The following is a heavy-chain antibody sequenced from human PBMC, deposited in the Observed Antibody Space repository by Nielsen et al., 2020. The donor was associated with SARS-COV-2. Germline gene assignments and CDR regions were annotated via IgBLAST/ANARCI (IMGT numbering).Heavy chain of an antibody. V-gene: IGHV5-51*01. Sequence: GESLKISCQGSGYNFATYWIAWVRQMPGKGLEWMGVVYPGDSDTRYSPSFQGQVIISFDKSITTAYLQWNSLQASASAMYYCARLQSSTGGGMDVWGQGTAVTVSS. J-gene: IGHJ6*02. D-gene: IGHD6-13*01. CDR3: ARLQSSTGGGMDV. CDR2: VYPGDSDT. CDR1: GYNFATYW.